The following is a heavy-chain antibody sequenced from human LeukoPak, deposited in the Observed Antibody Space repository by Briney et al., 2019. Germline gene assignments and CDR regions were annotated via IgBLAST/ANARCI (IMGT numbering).Heavy chain of an antibody. Sequence: GGSLGLSCAASGFTFSSYWMSWVRQAPGKGLEWVANIKQDGSEKYYVDSVKGRFTISRDNAKNSLYLQMNSLRAEDTAVYYCARDYYYGDYLALYYYYGMDVWGQGTTVTVSS. D-gene: IGHD4-17*01. CDR1: GFTFSSYW. J-gene: IGHJ6*02. CDR3: ARDYYYGDYLALYYYYGMDV. V-gene: IGHV3-7*01. CDR2: IKQDGSEK.